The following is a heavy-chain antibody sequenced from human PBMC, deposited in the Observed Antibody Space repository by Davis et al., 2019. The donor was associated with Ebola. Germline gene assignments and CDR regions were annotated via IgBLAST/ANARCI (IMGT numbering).Heavy chain of an antibody. D-gene: IGHD1-20*01. CDR3: ARDNWNDENFDY. Sequence: ASVKVSCKASGYTFTRYAMHWVRQAPGQGLEWMGWISAYNGNTNQARKFQGRVTMTTDTSTSTAYMELRSLRSDDTAVYYCARDNWNDENFDYWGQGTLVTVSS. CDR1: GYTFTRYA. CDR2: ISAYNGNT. V-gene: IGHV1-18*01. J-gene: IGHJ4*02.